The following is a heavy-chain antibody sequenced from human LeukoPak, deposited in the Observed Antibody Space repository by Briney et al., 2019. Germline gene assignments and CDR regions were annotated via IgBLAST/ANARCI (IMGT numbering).Heavy chain of an antibody. CDR3: ARPRIPATFDAFDI. Sequence: SETLSLTCTVSGGSISNYWSWIRQPPGKGLEWIAYIYYTGSTNYNPSLKSRVTISVDTSKNQFSLKLSSVTAADTAVYYCARPRIPATFDAFDIWGQGTMVTVSS. CDR1: GGSISNY. J-gene: IGHJ3*02. D-gene: IGHD6-13*01. V-gene: IGHV4-59*08. CDR2: IYYTGST.